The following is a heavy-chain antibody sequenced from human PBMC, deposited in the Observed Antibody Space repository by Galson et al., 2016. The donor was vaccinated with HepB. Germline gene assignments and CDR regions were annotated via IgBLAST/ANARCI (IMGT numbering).Heavy chain of an antibody. V-gene: IGHV4-39*07. CDR3: ARDYYDSSGYPYGMDV. CDR1: GGSISSSGYY. Sequence: ETLSLTCTVSGGSISSSGYYWGWIRQPPGKGLEWIGSIYYSGSTYYNPSLKSRVAISVDTSKNQLSLKLSSVTAADTAVYYCARDYYDSSGYPYGMDVWGQGTTVTVSS. J-gene: IGHJ6*02. D-gene: IGHD3-22*01. CDR2: IYYSGST.